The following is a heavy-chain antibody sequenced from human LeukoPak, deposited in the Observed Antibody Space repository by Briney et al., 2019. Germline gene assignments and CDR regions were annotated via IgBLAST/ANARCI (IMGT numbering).Heavy chain of an antibody. J-gene: IGHJ6*03. CDR2: IYYSGST. V-gene: IGHV4-59*01. CDR1: GGSISSYY. D-gene: IGHD3-10*01. CDR3: ASSAAYYYYMDV. Sequence: SETLSLTCTVSGGSISSYYWSWIRQPPGKGLEWIGYIYYSGSTNYNPSLKSRVTISVDTSKNQFSLKLSSVTAADTAVYYCASSAAYYYYMDVWGKGTTVTVSS.